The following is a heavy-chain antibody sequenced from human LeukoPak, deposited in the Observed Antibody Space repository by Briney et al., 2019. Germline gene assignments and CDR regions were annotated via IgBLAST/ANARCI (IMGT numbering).Heavy chain of an antibody. Sequence: GTSLRLSCVASGFAFSTYAIHWVRQAPGKGLEWVAVISYDGSTKIYADFVKGRFTISRDNSKNTLYLQMNSLRAEDTAVYYCAKVGLRITMISDYFDYWGQGTLVTVSS. CDR2: ISYDGSTK. V-gene: IGHV3-30-3*01. D-gene: IGHD3-22*01. CDR1: GFAFSTYA. J-gene: IGHJ4*02. CDR3: AKVGLRITMISDYFDY.